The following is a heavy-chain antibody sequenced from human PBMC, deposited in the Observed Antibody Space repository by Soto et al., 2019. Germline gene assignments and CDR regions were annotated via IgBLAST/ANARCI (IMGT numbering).Heavy chain of an antibody. CDR2: MNPNSGNK. D-gene: IGHD6-19*01. CDR1: GYTFTSYD. J-gene: IGHJ6*02. V-gene: IGHV1-8*01. CDR3: ASGGDIAVDQYGMDV. Sequence: QVQLVQSGAEVKKPGASVKVSCKASGYTFTSYDINWVRQATGQGLEWMGWMNPNSGNKGYAQKFQGRVTMTRNTSISTAYMGLSSLRSEDTAVYYCASGGDIAVDQYGMDVWGQGTTVTVSS.